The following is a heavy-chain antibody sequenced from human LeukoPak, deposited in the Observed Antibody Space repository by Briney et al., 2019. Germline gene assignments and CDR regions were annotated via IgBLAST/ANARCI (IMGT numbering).Heavy chain of an antibody. CDR2: VHGRT. Sequence: GGSLRLSCAASGFTFRNYDMSWVRQAPGKGLEWVSTVHGRTYYADSVKGRFTISRDDSRSTLYLQMDNLRAEDTAVYYCAKDQPGDGYNSIWGQGTLVTVSS. CDR1: GFTFRNYD. CDR3: AKDQPGDGYNSI. D-gene: IGHD5-24*01. V-gene: IGHV3-23*01. J-gene: IGHJ4*02.